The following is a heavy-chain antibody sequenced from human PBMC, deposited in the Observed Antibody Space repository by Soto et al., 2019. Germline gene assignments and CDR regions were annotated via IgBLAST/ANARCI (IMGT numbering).Heavy chain of an antibody. D-gene: IGHD1-26*01. V-gene: IGHV3-30*03. CDR1: GFTFSSYG. CDR2: ISYDGSNK. CDR3: ATTLVGDADY. J-gene: IGHJ4*02. Sequence: QVQLVESGGGVVQPGRSLRLSCAASGFTFSSYGMHWVRRAPGKGLEWVAVISYDGSNKYYADSVKGRFTISRDNSKNTLYLQMNSLRAEDTAVYYCATTLVGDADYWGQGTLVTVSS.